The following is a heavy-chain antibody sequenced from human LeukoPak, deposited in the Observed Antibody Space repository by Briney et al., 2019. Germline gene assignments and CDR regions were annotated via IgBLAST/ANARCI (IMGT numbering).Heavy chain of an antibody. J-gene: IGHJ4*02. CDR2: ICGSGGCT. CDR3: AKTTVGYSSGRYPGWPAGS. Sequence: GGSLRLSCEASGFIFNTYAIYWVRQAPGKGLEWVSGICGSGGCTYYADSVKGRFTISRDNSKNTVYLQMNSLTADDTAVYYCAKTTVGYSSGRYPGWPAGSWGQGALVTVSS. CDR1: GFIFNTYA. V-gene: IGHV3-23*01. D-gene: IGHD6-19*01.